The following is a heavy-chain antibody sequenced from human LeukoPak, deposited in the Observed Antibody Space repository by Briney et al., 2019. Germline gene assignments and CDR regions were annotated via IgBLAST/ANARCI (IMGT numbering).Heavy chain of an antibody. CDR1: GFIFSSYG. CDR3: AKHYYYGSGKTFDY. J-gene: IGHJ4*02. D-gene: IGHD3-10*01. Sequence: GGSLRLSCAASGFIFSSYGMSWVRQAPGKGLEWVSAISGSGGSTYYADSVKGRFTISRDNSKNTLYLQMNNLRAEDTAIYYCAKHYYYGSGKTFDYWGQGTLVTVSS. V-gene: IGHV3-23*01. CDR2: ISGSGGST.